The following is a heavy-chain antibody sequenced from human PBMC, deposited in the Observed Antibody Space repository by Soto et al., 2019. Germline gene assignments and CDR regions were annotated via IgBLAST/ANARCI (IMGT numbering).Heavy chain of an antibody. Sequence: QVQLVQSGAEVKKPGSSVKVACKASGYTFTSYAINWVRQATGQGLEWMGWMNPNRGNTAYPQKFQGRVTRTRATAMSTAYMAPTSLSSEETVEYYCARERTGSDPWGEGALVTVSS. J-gene: IGHJ5*02. CDR2: MNPNRGNT. D-gene: IGHD2-2*01. V-gene: IGHV1-8*01. CDR3: ARERTGSDP. CDR1: GYTFTSYA.